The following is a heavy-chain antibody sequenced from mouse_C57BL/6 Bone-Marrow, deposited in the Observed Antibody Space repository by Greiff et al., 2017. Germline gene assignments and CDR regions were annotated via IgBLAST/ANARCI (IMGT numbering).Heavy chain of an antibody. V-gene: IGHV3-6*01. Sequence: EVQLQESGPGLVKPSQSLSLTCSVTGYSITSGYYWNWIRQFPGNKLEWMGYISYDGSNNYNPSLKNRISITRDTSKNQFFLKLKSLTTEDTATYYFARYSFDYWGQGTTLTVSS. J-gene: IGHJ2*01. CDR1: GYSITSGYY. CDR3: ARYSFDY. CDR2: ISYDGSN. D-gene: IGHD2-12*01.